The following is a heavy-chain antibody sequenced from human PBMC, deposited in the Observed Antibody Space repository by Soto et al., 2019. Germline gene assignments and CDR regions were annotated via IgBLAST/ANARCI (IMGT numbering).Heavy chain of an antibody. V-gene: IGHV4-59*12. Sequence: SETLSLTCTVSGGSISSYYWSWIRQPPGKGLEWIGYIYYSGSTNYNPSLKSRVTISVDTSKNQFSLKLSSVTAADTAVYYCARAFCSDTSCSSFDFWGHGTLVT. D-gene: IGHD2-2*01. CDR1: GGSISSYY. CDR3: ARAFCSDTSCSSFDF. CDR2: IYYSGST. J-gene: IGHJ4*01.